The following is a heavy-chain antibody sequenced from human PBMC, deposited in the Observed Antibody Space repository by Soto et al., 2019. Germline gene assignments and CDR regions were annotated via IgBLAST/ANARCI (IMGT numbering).Heavy chain of an antibody. V-gene: IGHV1-18*01. J-gene: IGHJ4*02. CDR3: AAKVGSCSGGSCYAPDY. Sequence: RASVKVSCKASGYTFTSYGISWVRQAPGQGLEWMGWISAYNGNTNYAQKLQGRVTMTTDTSTSTAYMELRSLRSDDTAVYYCAAKVGSCSGGSCYAPDYWGQGTLVTVSS. CDR1: GYTFTSYG. CDR2: ISAYNGNT. D-gene: IGHD2-15*01.